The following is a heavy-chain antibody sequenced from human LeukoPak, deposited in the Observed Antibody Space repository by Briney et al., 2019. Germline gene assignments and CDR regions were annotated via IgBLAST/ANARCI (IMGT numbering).Heavy chain of an antibody. CDR2: IFYSGAT. Sequence: PSETLSLTCTVSGGSISSGGHYWTWIRQHPGKGLDWIGYIFYSGATYYSPSLRSRLSISLDTSKNQFSLNLTSVTAADTALYVCARGATDGDLGRLDSWGQGTRVTVSS. V-gene: IGHV4-31*03. CDR3: ARGATDGDLGRLDS. CDR1: GGSISSGGHY. J-gene: IGHJ4*02. D-gene: IGHD5-24*01.